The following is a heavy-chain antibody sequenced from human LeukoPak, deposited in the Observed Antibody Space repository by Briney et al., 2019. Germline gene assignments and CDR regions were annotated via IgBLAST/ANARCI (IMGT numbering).Heavy chain of an antibody. V-gene: IGHV3-9*01. Sequence: PGGSLRLSCAASGFTFDDYAMHWVRQAPGKGLEWVSGISWNSGSIGYADSVKGRFTISRDNAKNSLYLQMNSLRAEDTAVYYCARGNPAIAARRRFDYWGQGTLVTVSS. D-gene: IGHD6-6*01. CDR1: GFTFDDYA. CDR3: ARGNPAIAARRRFDY. J-gene: IGHJ4*02. CDR2: ISWNSGSI.